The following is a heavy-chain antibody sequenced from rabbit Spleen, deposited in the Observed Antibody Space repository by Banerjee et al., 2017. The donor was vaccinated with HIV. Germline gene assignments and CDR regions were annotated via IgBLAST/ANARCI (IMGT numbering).Heavy chain of an antibody. CDR2: IYAGGSGTT. CDR1: GIDFSRYYY. D-gene: IGHD1-1*01. J-gene: IGHJ2*01. Sequence: QSLEESGGDLVKPGASLTLTCTASGIDFSRYYYMCWVRQAPGKGLEWIACIYAGGSGTTYYASWVNGRFTISKASATTVALQMTSLTAADTATYFCARNYVNAFDPWGPGTLVTVS. V-gene: IGHV1S40*01. CDR3: ARNYVNAFDP.